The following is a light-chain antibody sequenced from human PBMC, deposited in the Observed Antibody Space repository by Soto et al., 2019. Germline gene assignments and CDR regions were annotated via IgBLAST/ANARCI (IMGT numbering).Light chain of an antibody. Sequence: DIQMTQSPSAMSASVGGRVTITCRASQEINNYLVWFQQKPGTVPKRLIYAASSLQSGVPSRFSGSRSGTECTLTIRSLQPEDFATYYCLQHNSYPLTFGGGTKVEIK. CDR1: QEINNY. CDR2: AAS. V-gene: IGKV1-17*03. J-gene: IGKJ4*01. CDR3: LQHNSYPLT.